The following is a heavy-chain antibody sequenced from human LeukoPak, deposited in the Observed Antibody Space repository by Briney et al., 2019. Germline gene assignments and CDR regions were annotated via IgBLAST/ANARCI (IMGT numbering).Heavy chain of an antibody. CDR2: VSDSGDST. D-gene: IGHD2-8*01. J-gene: IGHJ4*02. CDR3: ATYDPNDY. CDR1: GFTVSRDY. Sequence: PGGSLRLSCAASGFTVSRDYMSWVRQAPGKGLEWVSTVSDSGDSTYYVDSVEGRFTISRDNSKDALFLQMNSLRAEDTAVYYCATYDPNDYWGQGTLVTVSS. V-gene: IGHV3-23*01.